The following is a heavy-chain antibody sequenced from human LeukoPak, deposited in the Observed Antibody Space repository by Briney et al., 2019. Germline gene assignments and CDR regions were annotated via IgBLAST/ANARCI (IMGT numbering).Heavy chain of an antibody. Sequence: SETLSLTCTVSGGSISSYHWIWIRQPPGKGLEWIGYIHYSGSTNYNPSLKSRVTTSVDTSKKQFSLKLRSVTAADTAVYYCARSVSWGLLVRDDAFDISGQGTMVTVSS. J-gene: IGHJ3*02. V-gene: IGHV4-59*08. D-gene: IGHD2-21*01. CDR2: IHYSGST. CDR1: GGSISSYH. CDR3: ARSVSWGLLVRDDAFDI.